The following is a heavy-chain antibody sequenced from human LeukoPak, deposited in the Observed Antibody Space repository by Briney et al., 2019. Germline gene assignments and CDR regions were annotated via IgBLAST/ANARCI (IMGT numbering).Heavy chain of an antibody. V-gene: IGHV1-18*01. J-gene: IGHJ4*02. Sequence: ASVKVSCKASGYTFTSYGISWVRQAPGQGLEWMGWISAYNGNTNYAQKLQGRVTMTTDTSTSTAYMELRSLRSDDTAVYYCARDPYRCSSTSCYAPFDYWGQGTLVTVSS. CDR3: ARDPYRCSSTSCYAPFDY. CDR2: ISAYNGNT. D-gene: IGHD2-2*01. CDR1: GYTFTSYG.